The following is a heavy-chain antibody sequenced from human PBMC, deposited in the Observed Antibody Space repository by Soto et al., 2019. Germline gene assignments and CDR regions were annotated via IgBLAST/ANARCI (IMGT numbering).Heavy chain of an antibody. D-gene: IGHD4-17*01. Sequence: QVQLVESGGGVVQPGRSLRLSCTASGFTFSNYAMHWVRQAPGKGLEWVAVIWYDGSNKYYADSVKGRFTISRDNSKNTLYLQTNSRRDEDPAVYYCAGCHDYGDHAADYWGQGTLVTVSS. V-gene: IGHV3-33*01. CDR3: AGCHDYGDHAADY. CDR1: GFTFSNYA. CDR2: IWYDGSNK. J-gene: IGHJ4*02.